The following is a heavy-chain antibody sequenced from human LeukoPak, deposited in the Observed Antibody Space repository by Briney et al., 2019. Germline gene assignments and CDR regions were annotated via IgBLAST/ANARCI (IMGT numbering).Heavy chain of an antibody. J-gene: IGHJ4*02. CDR2: IRKTANGYIT. D-gene: IGHD1-26*01. CDR1: GFTFSDNF. CDR3: ARDYGSYSFAF. V-gene: IGHV3-72*01. Sequence: QPGGSLRLSCAASGFTFSDNFMDWVRQAPGKGLECVGRIRKTANGYITEYPASVNGRFTVSRDDSKNLLFLQMNSLKTEDTAVYYCARDYGSYSFAFWGQGTLVTVSS.